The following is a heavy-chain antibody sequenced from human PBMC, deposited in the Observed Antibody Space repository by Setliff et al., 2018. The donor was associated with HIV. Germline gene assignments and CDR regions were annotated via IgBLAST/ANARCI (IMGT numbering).Heavy chain of an antibody. J-gene: IGHJ3*02. V-gene: IGHV1-69*05. Sequence: ASVKVSCKASGGTFSSYAISWVRQAPGQGLEWMGGIIPIFGTANYAQKFQGRVTITTDESTSTAYMELSSLRSEDTAVYYCARDRKDYYGSGSYYPDAFDIWGQGTMVTVSS. CDR3: ARDRKDYYGSGSYYPDAFDI. CDR1: GGTFSSYA. D-gene: IGHD3-10*01. CDR2: IIPIFGTA.